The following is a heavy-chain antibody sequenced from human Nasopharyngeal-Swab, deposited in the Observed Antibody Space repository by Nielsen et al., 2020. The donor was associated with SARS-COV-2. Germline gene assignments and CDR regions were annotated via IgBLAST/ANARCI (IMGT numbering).Heavy chain of an antibody. CDR2: IYSGGST. Sequence: GESLKISCAASGFTVSSNYMSWVRQAPGKGLEWVSVIYSGGSTYYADSVKGRFTISRDNSKNTLYLQMNSLRAEDTAVYYCAREYSSGWYGRWFDPWGQGTLVTVSS. J-gene: IGHJ5*02. CDR1: GFTVSSNY. V-gene: IGHV3-53*01. CDR3: AREYSSGWYGRWFDP. D-gene: IGHD6-19*01.